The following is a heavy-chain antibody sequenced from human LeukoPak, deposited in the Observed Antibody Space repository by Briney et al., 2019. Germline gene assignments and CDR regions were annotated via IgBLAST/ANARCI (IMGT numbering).Heavy chain of an antibody. V-gene: IGHV3-74*01. CDR2: IHRDGSSA. CDR1: GFTFSSYW. CDR3: VRDLGIAVAPGY. D-gene: IGHD6-19*01. Sequence: GGSLRLSCAASGFTFSSYWMFWVRQAPGKGLVWVSRIHRDGSSATYADSVQGRFTVSRDNAKNTLYLQMNSLRAEDTAVYYCVRDLGIAVAPGYWGQGTLVTVSS. J-gene: IGHJ4*02.